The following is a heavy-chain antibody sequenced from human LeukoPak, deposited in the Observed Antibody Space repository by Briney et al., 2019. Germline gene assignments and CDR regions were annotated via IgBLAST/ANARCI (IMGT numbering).Heavy chain of an antibody. CDR3: ASCLLDPVNYGLSFDL. V-gene: IGHV4-34*01. CDR2: VNHSGST. J-gene: IGHJ5*02. D-gene: IGHD3-16*01. CDR1: GGSFSDYY. Sequence: PSETLSLTCAVYGGSFSDYYWSWIRQPPGKGLEWIGEVNHSGSTNYNSSLKSRVVISADTSKKQFSLKLSSVTAADTAVYFWASCLLDPVNYGLSFDLWGQGTLVTVSS.